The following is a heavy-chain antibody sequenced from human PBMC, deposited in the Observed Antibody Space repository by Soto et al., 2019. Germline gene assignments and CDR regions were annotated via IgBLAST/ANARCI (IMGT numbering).Heavy chain of an antibody. CDR3: ARTPGQNWCDP. CDR2: IYYSGST. V-gene: IGHV4-59*01. J-gene: IGHJ5*02. CDR1: GCSISRYY. Sequence: SGTLSLTRTVSGCSISRYYRSWIRQPTGKGLERIGYIYYSGSTNYNPSLKSRVTISVDTSKNQFSLKPSSVTAADTAVYYCARTPGQNWCDPWGQGTLVSASS.